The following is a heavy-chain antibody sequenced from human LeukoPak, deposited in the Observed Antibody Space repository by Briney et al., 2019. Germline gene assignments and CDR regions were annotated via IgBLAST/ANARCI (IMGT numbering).Heavy chain of an antibody. CDR1: GGSFSGYY. J-gene: IGHJ3*02. CDR3: ARGYYYDSSGTHYNI. D-gene: IGHD3-22*01. V-gene: IGHV4-59*01. CDR2: IYYSGST. Sequence: PSETLSLTCAVYGGSFSGYYWSWIRQPPGKGLEWIGYIYYSGSTNYNPSLKSRVTISVDTSKNQFSLKLSSVTAADTAVYYCARGYYYDSSGTHYNIWGQGTMVTVSS.